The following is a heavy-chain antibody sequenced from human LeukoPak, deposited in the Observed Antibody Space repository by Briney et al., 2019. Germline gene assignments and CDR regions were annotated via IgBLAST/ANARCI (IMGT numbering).Heavy chain of an antibody. CDR1: GYTFTSYA. V-gene: IGHV1-3*03. Sequence: GASVKVSCKASGYTFTSYAMHWVRQAPGQRLEWMGWINAGNGNTKYSQEFQGRVTITRDTSASTAYMELSSLRSEDMAVYYCARALSLRAAAGTHVLGYWGQGTLVTVSS. D-gene: IGHD6-13*01. CDR3: ARALSLRAAAGTHVLGY. J-gene: IGHJ4*02. CDR2: INAGNGNT.